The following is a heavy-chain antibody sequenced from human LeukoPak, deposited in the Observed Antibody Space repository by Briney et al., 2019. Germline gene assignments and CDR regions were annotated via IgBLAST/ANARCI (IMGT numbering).Heavy chain of an antibody. V-gene: IGHV3-30*18. J-gene: IGHJ4*02. CDR1: GFTFNSYE. Sequence: PGGSLRLSCAASGFTFNSYEMNWVRQAPGKGLEWVTMISHDGSKTYYIDSVKGRFTISRDNSENTLYLQMNNLTVEDTAVYFCAKAPHFSSNWYPNFDYWGQGTLVPVSP. CDR2: ISHDGSKT. D-gene: IGHD6-13*01. CDR3: AKAPHFSSNWYPNFDY.